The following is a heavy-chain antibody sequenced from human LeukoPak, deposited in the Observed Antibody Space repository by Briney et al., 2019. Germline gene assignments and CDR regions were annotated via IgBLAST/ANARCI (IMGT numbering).Heavy chain of an antibody. CDR2: INPYSGDT. D-gene: IGHD5-12*01. CDR1: GYNLMDHA. Sequence: ASVKVSCKASGYNLMDHALHWVRQAPGQGLAWMGWINPYSGDTTYAQKFQGRLTLTRDTSISTAYMEVSRLKSDDTAVYYCARTNGGYEYNWGQGTRVIVSS. V-gene: IGHV1-2*02. CDR3: ARTNGGYEYN. J-gene: IGHJ4*02.